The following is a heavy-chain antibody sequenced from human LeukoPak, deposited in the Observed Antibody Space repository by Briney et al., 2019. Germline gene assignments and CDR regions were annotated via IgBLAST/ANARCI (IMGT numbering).Heavy chain of an antibody. J-gene: IGHJ4*02. D-gene: IGHD2/OR15-2a*01. CDR2: ISDDGSNI. V-gene: IGHV3-30*03. Sequence: GRSLRLSCAASGFTFRSYGMHLVRQAPGKGLEWVALISDDGSNIYYADSVKGRFTISRDSSKNTLSLQMSSLRVEDTAVYYCARDNKRFSCDYWGQGTLVTVSS. CDR1: GFTFRSYG. CDR3: ARDNKRFSCDY.